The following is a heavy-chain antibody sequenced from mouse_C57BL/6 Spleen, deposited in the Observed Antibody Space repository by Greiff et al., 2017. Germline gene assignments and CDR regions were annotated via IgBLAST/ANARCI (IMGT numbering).Heavy chain of an antibody. D-gene: IGHD1-1*02. CDR2: ISSGSSTI. CDR3: ARENDGGNRDCYFDV. CDR1: GFTFSDYG. Sequence: EVQLQQSGGGLVKPGGSLKLSCAASGFTFSDYGMHWVRQTPEQGLEWVAYISSGSSTIYYADTVKGRFTISRDNAKNTLCLQMTSLRSEDTAMYYCARENDGGNRDCYFDVWGTGTTVTVSS. V-gene: IGHV5-17*01. J-gene: IGHJ1*03.